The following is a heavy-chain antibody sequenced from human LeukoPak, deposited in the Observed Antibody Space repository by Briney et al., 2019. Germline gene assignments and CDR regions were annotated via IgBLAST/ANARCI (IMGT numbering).Heavy chain of an antibody. Sequence: SETLSLTCTVSGRSISSGSNYWGWLRQPPGKGLEWIWSMYYSGNTYYNPSLKSRVTISVDTSKNQLSLKLSSVTAADTAVYYCATIAPGTHAFDIWGQGTMVSVSS. V-gene: IGHV4-39*01. CDR2: MYYSGNT. D-gene: IGHD2-21*01. CDR3: ATIAPGTHAFDI. J-gene: IGHJ3*02. CDR1: GRSISSGSNY.